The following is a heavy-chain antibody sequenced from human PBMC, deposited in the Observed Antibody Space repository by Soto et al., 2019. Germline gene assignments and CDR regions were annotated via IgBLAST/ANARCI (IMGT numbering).Heavy chain of an antibody. CDR3: ARAVAVAADFDY. D-gene: IGHD6-19*01. Sequence: QVQLVQSGAEEKKPGASVKVSCKASGYTFTGYAMHWVRQAPGQRLEWMGWINAGNGNTKDSQKLQGRVTITRDTSASTAYMELSSLRSEDTAVYYCARAVAVAADFDYWGQGTLVTVSS. CDR2: INAGNGNT. CDR1: GYTFTGYA. J-gene: IGHJ4*02. V-gene: IGHV1-3*05.